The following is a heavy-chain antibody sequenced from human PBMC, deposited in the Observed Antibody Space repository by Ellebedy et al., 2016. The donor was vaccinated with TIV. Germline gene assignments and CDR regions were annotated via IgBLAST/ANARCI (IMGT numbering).Heavy chain of an antibody. CDR2: VNNDGGST. CDR1: GFTFSTYA. V-gene: IGHV3-23*01. CDR3: AKNDYNGNSY. Sequence: PGGSLRLSCAASGFTFSTYAMSWVRQAPGKGLEWVSAVNNDGGSTYYADSVKGRFTISRDNSKNTLYLQMNSLRAEDTAEYHCAKNDYNGNSYWGQGTLVTVSS. D-gene: IGHD4-23*01. J-gene: IGHJ4*02.